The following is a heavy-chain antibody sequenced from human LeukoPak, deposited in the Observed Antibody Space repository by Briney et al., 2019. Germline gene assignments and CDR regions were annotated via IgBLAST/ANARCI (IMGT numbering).Heavy chain of an antibody. CDR3: ARDATDSSGYYYDY. J-gene: IGHJ4*02. Sequence: GRSLRLSCAASGFTFSSYGMHWVRQAPGKGLEWLAVISYDGSNKYYADSVKGRFTISRDNSKNTLYLQMNSLRAEDTAVYYCARDATDSSGYYYDYWGQGTLVTVSS. D-gene: IGHD3-22*01. CDR2: ISYDGSNK. V-gene: IGHV3-30*03. CDR1: GFTFSSYG.